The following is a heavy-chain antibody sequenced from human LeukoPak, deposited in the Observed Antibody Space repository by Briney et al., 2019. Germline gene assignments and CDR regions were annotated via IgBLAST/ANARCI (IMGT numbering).Heavy chain of an antibody. D-gene: IGHD3-22*01. Sequence: GGSLRLSCAASGFTFSTYAMYWVRQAPGRGLEWVASIKPDGSVIYYGDSVKGRFTISRDNSKNTLYLQMNSLRAEDTAVYYCAKPAPYYDSSGSPLGDYWGQGALVTVSS. V-gene: IGHV3-7*02. CDR1: GFTFSTYA. CDR2: IKPDGSVI. J-gene: IGHJ4*02. CDR3: AKPAPYYDSSGSPLGDY.